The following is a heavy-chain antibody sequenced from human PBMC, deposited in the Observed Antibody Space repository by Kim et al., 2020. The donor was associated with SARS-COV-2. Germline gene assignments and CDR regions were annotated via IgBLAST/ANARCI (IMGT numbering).Heavy chain of an antibody. CDR1: GGSVSSGSYY. Sequence: SETLSLTCTVSGGSVSSGSYYWSWIRQPPGKGLEWIGYIYYSGSTNYNPSLKSRVTISVDTSKNQFSLKLSSVTAADTAVYYCARVGYYDILTGYYYFDYWGQGTLVTVSS. J-gene: IGHJ4*02. CDR3: ARVGYYDILTGYYYFDY. CDR2: IYYSGST. D-gene: IGHD3-9*01. V-gene: IGHV4-61*01.